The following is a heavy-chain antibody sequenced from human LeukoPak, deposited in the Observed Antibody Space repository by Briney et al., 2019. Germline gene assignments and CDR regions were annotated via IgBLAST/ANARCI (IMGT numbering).Heavy chain of an antibody. CDR3: ARGMGAITRGYYMDV. D-gene: IGHD1-26*01. V-gene: IGHV4-34*01. CDR2: INHSGST. J-gene: IGHJ6*03. Sequence: SETLSLTRAVYGGSFSGYYWSWIRQPPGKGLEWIGEINHSGSTNYNPSLKSRVTISVDTSKNQFSLKLSSVTAADTAVYYCARGMGAITRGYYMDVWGKGTTVTVSS. CDR1: GGSFSGYY.